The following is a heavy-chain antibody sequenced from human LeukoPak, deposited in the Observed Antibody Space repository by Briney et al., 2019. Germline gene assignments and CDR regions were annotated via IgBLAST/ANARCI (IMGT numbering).Heavy chain of an antibody. D-gene: IGHD3-16*01. V-gene: IGHV1-24*01. J-gene: IGHJ4*02. Sequence: VASVRVSCTLSGYTLTELSMHWVRQAPGKGLERVGGFDPEDGETIYAQKFQGRVTMAEETSTDTAYMELSSLRSEDTAVYYCARLSIRLGELFDYWGQGTLVTVSS. CDR1: GYTLTELS. CDR3: ARLSIRLGELFDY. CDR2: FDPEDGET.